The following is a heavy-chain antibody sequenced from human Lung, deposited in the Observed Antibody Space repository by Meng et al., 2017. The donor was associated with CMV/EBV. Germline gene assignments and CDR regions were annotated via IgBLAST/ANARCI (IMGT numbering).Heavy chain of an antibody. CDR2: ISSDGSKK. V-gene: IGHV3-30*04. Sequence: SXKISXAASGFTFNTYGVHWVRQAPGKGLEWVAVISSDGSKKYYADSVKGRFTISRDNSKNTLYLQMNSLRPEDTAVYFCARVLAEREDYYYGMDVWGQGXTVTVSS. CDR3: ARVLAEREDYYYGMDV. J-gene: IGHJ6*02. CDR1: GFTFNTYG. D-gene: IGHD1-26*01.